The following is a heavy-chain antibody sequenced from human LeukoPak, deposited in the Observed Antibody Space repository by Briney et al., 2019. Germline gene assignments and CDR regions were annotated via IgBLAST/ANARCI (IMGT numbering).Heavy chain of an antibody. Sequence: SETLSLTCAVHGGSFSGYYWTWIRQPPGKGLEWIGEINHSGTTNYNPSLKSRVTISVDTSKNQFSLKLTSVTAADTAVYYCARRDDYGGPFDYWGQGTLVTVSS. D-gene: IGHD4-23*01. V-gene: IGHV4-34*01. CDR2: INHSGTT. J-gene: IGHJ4*02. CDR3: ARRDDYGGPFDY. CDR1: GGSFSGYY.